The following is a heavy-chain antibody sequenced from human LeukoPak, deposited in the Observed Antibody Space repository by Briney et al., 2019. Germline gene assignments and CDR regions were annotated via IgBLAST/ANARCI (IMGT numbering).Heavy chain of an antibody. CDR1: GGSFSGYY. CDR2: INHSGST. Sequence: PSETLSLTCAVYGGSFSGYYWSWIRQPPGKGLEWIGEINHSGSTNYNPSLKSRVTISVDTSKNQFSLKLSSVTAADTAVYYCARRGGYSYGYPRHWGQGTLVTVSS. CDR3: ARRGGYSYGYPRH. D-gene: IGHD5-18*01. V-gene: IGHV4-34*01. J-gene: IGHJ4*02.